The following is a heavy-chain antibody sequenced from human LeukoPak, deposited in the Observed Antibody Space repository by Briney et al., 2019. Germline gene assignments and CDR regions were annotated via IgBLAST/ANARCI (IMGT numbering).Heavy chain of an antibody. D-gene: IGHD3-3*01. J-gene: IGHJ4*02. CDR2: IYYSGST. CDR3: ARVFWSGYYLPYYFDY. Sequence: SETLSLTCTVSGGSISSSSYYWGWIRQPPGKGLEWIGRIYYSGSTYYNPSLKSRVTISVDTSKNRFSLKLSSVTAADTAVYYCARVFWSGYYLPYYFDYWGQGTLVTVSS. V-gene: IGHV4-39*01. CDR1: GGSISSSSYY.